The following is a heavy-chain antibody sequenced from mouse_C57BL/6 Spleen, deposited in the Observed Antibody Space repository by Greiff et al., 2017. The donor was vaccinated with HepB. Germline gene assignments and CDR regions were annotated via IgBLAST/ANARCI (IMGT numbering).Heavy chain of an antibody. V-gene: IGHV5-4*01. CDR2: ISDGGSYT. D-gene: IGHD2-3*01. CDR1: GFTFSSYA. Sequence: DVKLVESGGGLVKPGGSLKLSCAASGFTFSSYAMSWVRQTPEKRLEWVATISDGGSYTYYPDNVKGRFTITRDNAKNNLYLQMSHLKSEDTAMYYCARDRIYDGYYNYYAMDYWGQGTSVTVSS. J-gene: IGHJ4*01. CDR3: ARDRIYDGYYNYYAMDY.